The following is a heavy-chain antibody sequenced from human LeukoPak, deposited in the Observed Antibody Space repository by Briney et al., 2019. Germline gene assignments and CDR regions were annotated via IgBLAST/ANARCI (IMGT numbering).Heavy chain of an antibody. J-gene: IGHJ4*02. CDR3: TRTMVVTPTSEFDY. D-gene: IGHD2-21*02. V-gene: IGHV3-49*03. CDR1: GFTFGDYA. CDR2: IRSKAYGGTT. Sequence: GGSLRLSCTASGFTFGDYAMSWFRQAPGKGLEWVGFIRSKAYGGTTEYAASVKGRFTISRDDFKSIAYLQMNSLKTEDTAVYYCTRTMVVTPTSEFDYWGQGTLVTVSS.